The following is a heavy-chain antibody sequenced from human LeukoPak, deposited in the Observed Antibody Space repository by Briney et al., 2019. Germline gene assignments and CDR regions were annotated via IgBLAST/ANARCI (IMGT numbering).Heavy chain of an antibody. V-gene: IGHV1-8*01. CDR3: AGGNSHLGILSLYYYYGMDV. D-gene: IGHD7-27*01. Sequence: GASVKVFCKASGYTFTSYDINWVRQATGQGLEWMGWMNPNSGNTGYAQKFQGRVTMTRNTSISTAYMELSSLRSEDTAVYYCAGGNSHLGILSLYYYYGMDVWGQGTTVTVSS. CDR2: MNPNSGNT. J-gene: IGHJ6*02. CDR1: GYTFTSYD.